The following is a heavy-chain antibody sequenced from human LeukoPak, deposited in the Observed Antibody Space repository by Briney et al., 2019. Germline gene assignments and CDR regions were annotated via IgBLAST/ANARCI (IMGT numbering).Heavy chain of an antibody. CDR1: GGTFSSYA. Sequence: SVTVSCKASGGTFSSYAISWVRQAPGQGLEWMGGIIPIFGTANYAQKFQGRVTITGDESTCTAYMELSSLRSEDTAVYYCARDPDGYSYYFDYWGQGTLVTVSS. CDR2: IIPIFGTA. J-gene: IGHJ4*02. D-gene: IGHD5-24*01. V-gene: IGHV1-69*13. CDR3: ARDPDGYSYYFDY.